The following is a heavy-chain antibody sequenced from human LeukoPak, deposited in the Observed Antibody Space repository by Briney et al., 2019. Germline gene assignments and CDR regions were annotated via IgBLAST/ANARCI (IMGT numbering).Heavy chain of an antibody. Sequence: PGGSLRLSCAASGFTFSSYAMHWVRQAPGKGLEWVAVISYDGTNKYYADSVKGRFTISRDNSKNTLYLQMNSLRAEDTAVYYCARNPLYSSGWYPPDYWGQGTLVTVSS. J-gene: IGHJ4*02. V-gene: IGHV3-30*04. D-gene: IGHD6-19*01. CDR3: ARNPLYSSGWYPPDY. CDR1: GFTFSSYA. CDR2: ISYDGTNK.